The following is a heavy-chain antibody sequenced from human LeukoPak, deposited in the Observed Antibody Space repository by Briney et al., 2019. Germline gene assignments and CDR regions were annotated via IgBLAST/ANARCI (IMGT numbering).Heavy chain of an antibody. CDR2: ISYGGRNK. J-gene: IGHJ4*02. CDR1: GFTFSSYC. D-gene: IGHD3-16*02. Sequence: GRSLRLSCAASGFTFSSYCMDLVRQAPGKGLEWVAVISYGGRNKYYAESVKGRFTISRDNSKNTLYLQMNILSAEYTAVYYCAKEANDYVWGSYRSYYFDYWGQGTLVTVSS. CDR3: AKEANDYVWGSYRSYYFDY. V-gene: IGHV3-30*18.